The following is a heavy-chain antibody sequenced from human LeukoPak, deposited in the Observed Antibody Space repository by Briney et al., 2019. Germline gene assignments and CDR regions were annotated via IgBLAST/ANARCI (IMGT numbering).Heavy chain of an antibody. Sequence: SETLSLTCTVSGGSISSDDYHWTWIRQPAGKGLEWIGRIYTSGSTNYNPSLKSRVTISVDTSKNQFSLKLSSVTAADTAVYYCARVTESYGSGRRHNYYYYYMDVWGKGTTVTISS. J-gene: IGHJ6*03. D-gene: IGHD3-10*01. V-gene: IGHV4-61*02. CDR2: IYTSGST. CDR1: GGSISSDDYH. CDR3: ARVTESYGSGRRHNYYYYYMDV.